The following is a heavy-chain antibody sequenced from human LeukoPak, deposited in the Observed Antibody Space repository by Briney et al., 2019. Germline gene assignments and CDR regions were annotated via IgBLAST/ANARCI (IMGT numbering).Heavy chain of an antibody. CDR3: ARVLSSSWYLGVFGY. CDR1: GYTFTSYY. Sequence: GASVTVSFKASGYTFTSYYMHWVRQAPGQGLEWMGIINPSGGSTSYAQKFQGRVTMTRDMSTSTVYMELSSLRSEDTAVYYCARVLSSSWYLGVFGYWGQGTLVTVSS. J-gene: IGHJ4*02. CDR2: INPSGGST. D-gene: IGHD6-13*01. V-gene: IGHV1-46*01.